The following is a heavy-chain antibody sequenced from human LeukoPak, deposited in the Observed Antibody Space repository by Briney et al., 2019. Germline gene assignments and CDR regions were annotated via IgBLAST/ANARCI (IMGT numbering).Heavy chain of an antibody. CDR1: GFTFRNYA. CDR3: AKDRPSMIVVVITGFDY. J-gene: IGHJ4*02. CDR2: ISGSGGST. Sequence: PGESLRLSCAASGFTFRNYAMSWVRQAPGKGLEWVSTISGSGGSTYYADSVKGRFTISRDNSKNTLYLQMNSLRAEDTALYYCAKDRPSMIVVVITGFDYWGQGTLVTVSS. V-gene: IGHV3-23*01. D-gene: IGHD3-22*01.